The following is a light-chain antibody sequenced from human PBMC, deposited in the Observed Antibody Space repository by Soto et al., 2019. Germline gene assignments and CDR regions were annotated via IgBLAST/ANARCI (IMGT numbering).Light chain of an antibody. V-gene: IGLV2-14*01. CDR3: ISYTSDDVRYV. Sequence: SALAQPASVSGTPGQSITISCTGSNSDVGIYDFVSWYQHHPGRAPKLIVSEVSHRPPGVSNRFSGSKSGNTASLTISGLQSEDEADYYCISYTSDDVRYVFGTGTKVTAL. CDR2: EVS. J-gene: IGLJ1*01. CDR1: NSDVGIYDF.